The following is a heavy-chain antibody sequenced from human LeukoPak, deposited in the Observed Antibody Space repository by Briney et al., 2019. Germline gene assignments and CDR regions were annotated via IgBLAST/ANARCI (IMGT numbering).Heavy chain of an antibody. CDR2: IYYTGGT. J-gene: IGHJ4*02. CDR1: GDSTNAYY. CDR3: ARVRDGPRGTHFDS. Sequence: SETLSLTCTVSGDSTNAYYWGWIRQSPGKGLQYIGYIYYTGGTHYSPSLHSRVTMSIDTSKNQFSLKLHSVTAADTAMYYCARVRDGPRGTHFDSWGQGTLVTVSS. V-gene: IGHV4-59*01. D-gene: IGHD3-10*01.